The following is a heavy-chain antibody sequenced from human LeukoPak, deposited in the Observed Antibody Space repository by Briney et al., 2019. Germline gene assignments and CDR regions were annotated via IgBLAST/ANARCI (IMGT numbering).Heavy chain of an antibody. J-gene: IGHJ6*02. D-gene: IGHD3-10*01. CDR3: ATVELMVRGGPTSHYGMDV. CDR2: FDPEDGET. Sequence: RASAKVSCEVSGYTLTVLSMHGVPEAPGRGREWGGGFDPEDGETIYAQKFQGRVTMTEDTSTDKAYMELSSLRSEDTAVYYCATVELMVRGGPTSHYGMDVWGQGTTVTVSS. CDR1: GYTLTVLS. V-gene: IGHV1-24*01.